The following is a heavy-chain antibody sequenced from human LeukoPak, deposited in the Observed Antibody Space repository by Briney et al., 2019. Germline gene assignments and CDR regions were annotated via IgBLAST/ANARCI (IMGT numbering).Heavy chain of an antibody. CDR1: GFTFSGYW. CDR2: ISSSSSYI. J-gene: IGHJ3*02. V-gene: IGHV3-21*01. Sequence: GGSLRLSCAASGFTFSGYWMTWVRQAPGKGLEWVSSISSSSSYIYYADSVKGRFTISRDNAKNSLYLQMNSLRAEDTAVYYCARVETYYGSGSYSDDAFDIWGQGTMVTVSS. D-gene: IGHD3-10*01. CDR3: ARVETYYGSGSYSDDAFDI.